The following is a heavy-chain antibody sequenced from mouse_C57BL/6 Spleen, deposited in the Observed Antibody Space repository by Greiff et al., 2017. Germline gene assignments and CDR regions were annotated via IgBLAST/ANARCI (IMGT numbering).Heavy chain of an antibody. Sequence: VQLQQSGPGLVQPSQSLSITCTVSGFSLTSYGVHWVRQSPGKGLEWLGVIWSGGSTDYNAAFISRLSISKGNSTSQVFFKMNSLQADDTALYYCARDGDGYFYAMDYWGQGTSVTVSS. D-gene: IGHD2-3*01. J-gene: IGHJ4*01. CDR2: IWSGGST. V-gene: IGHV2-2*01. CDR3: ARDGDGYFYAMDY. CDR1: GFSLTSYG.